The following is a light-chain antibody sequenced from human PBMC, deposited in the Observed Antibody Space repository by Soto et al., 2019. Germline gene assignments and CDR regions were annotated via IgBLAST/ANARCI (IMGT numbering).Light chain of an antibody. CDR3: SSFTTSRPLVV. J-gene: IGLJ2*01. CDR1: SSDVGRYNY. CDR2: EVN. Sequence: QSALTQPPSASGSPGQSVTISCIGTSSDVGRYNYVSWYQHHPGKAPKLMIYEVNNRPSGVSRSFSDSKSGNTASLTISRPQTEDEAESYCSSFTTSRPLVVFGGGTKLTVL. V-gene: IGLV2-14*01.